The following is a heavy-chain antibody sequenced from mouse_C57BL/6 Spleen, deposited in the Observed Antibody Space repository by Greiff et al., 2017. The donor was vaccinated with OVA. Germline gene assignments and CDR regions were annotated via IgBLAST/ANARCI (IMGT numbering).Heavy chain of an antibody. V-gene: IGHV1-53*01. CDR2: INPSNGGT. Sequence: QVQLKQPGTELVKPGASVKLSCKASGYTFTRYWMHWVKQRPGQGLEWIGPINPSNGGTNYNEKFKSKATLTVDQSSSTAYMQLSSLTSEDSAVYEGARGMEYDVDAMDDGGQGTSVTVSS. D-gene: IGHD2-12*01. J-gene: IGHJ4*01. CDR3: ARGMEYDVDAMDD. CDR1: GYTFTRYW.